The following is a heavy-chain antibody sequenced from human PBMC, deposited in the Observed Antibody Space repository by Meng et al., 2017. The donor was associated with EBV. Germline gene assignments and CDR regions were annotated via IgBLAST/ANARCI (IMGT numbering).Heavy chain of an antibody. Sequence: QVQLQQRGAGLLKPSETLSLTCAVYGGSVNGYFWSWFRQPPGKGLEWIGELHHSGSTNYNPSLKSRLRISVDTSKNQFSLNLTSVTAADTAVYYCARVSPKRYFDYLAPPDYWGQGTLVTVSS. J-gene: IGHJ4*02. V-gene: IGHV4-34*01. CDR3: ARVSPKRYFDYLAPPDY. CDR1: GGSVNGYF. CDR2: LHHSGST. D-gene: IGHD3-9*01.